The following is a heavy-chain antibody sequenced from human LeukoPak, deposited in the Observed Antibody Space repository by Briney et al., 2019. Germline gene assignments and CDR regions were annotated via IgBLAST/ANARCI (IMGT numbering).Heavy chain of an antibody. V-gene: IGHV3-30*18. Sequence: LSLTCAVYGGSFSGYYWSWIRQAPGKGLEWVAVISYDGSNKYYADSVKGRFTISRYNSKNTLYLQMNSLRAEDTAVYYCAKDHVDTAMEDYYFDYWGQGTLVTVSS. CDR3: AKDHVDTAMEDYYFDY. D-gene: IGHD5-18*01. CDR2: ISYDGSNK. J-gene: IGHJ4*02. CDR1: GGSFSGYY.